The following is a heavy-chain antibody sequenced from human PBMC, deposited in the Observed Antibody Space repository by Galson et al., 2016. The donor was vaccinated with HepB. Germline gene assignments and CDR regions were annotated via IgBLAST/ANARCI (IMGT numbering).Heavy chain of an antibody. V-gene: IGHV3-23*01. J-gene: IGHJ4*02. CDR1: GFTFSNYA. D-gene: IGHD6-13*01. CDR3: AKTRWAIGRFDY. CDR2: INFNSGST. Sequence: SLRLSCAASGFTFSNYAMSWVRQAPGKGLEWVSAINFNSGSTYYADSVKGRFTISRDNSKNTLYLQMKSLRAEDTAVYYCAKTRWAIGRFDYWGQGALVTVSS.